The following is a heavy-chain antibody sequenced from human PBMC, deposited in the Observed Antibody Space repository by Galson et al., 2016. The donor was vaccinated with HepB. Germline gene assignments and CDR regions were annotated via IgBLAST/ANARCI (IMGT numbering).Heavy chain of an antibody. D-gene: IGHD1-1*01. CDR3: ASHDDPAWDY. J-gene: IGHJ4*02. Sequence: SETLSLTCTVSGGSISSGNYYWSWVRQPPGKGLEWIGSIYHSGNTYYSPSLSPSLKSRVTISVDTSKHQLSLKLRSVTAADTAVYYSASHDDPAWDYWGQGTLVTVSP. CDR1: GGSISSGNYY. V-gene: IGHV4-39*01. CDR2: IYHSGNT.